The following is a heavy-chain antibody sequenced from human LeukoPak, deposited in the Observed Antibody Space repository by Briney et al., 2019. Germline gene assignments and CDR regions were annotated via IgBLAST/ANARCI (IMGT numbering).Heavy chain of an antibody. CDR3: ARDEGANWFDP. J-gene: IGHJ5*02. D-gene: IGHD4/OR15-4a*01. CDR1: GGSISSGDYY. V-gene: IGHV4-30-4*01. CDR2: IYYSGST. Sequence: SETLSLTCTVSGGSISSGDYYWSWIRQPPGKGLEWIGYIYYSGSTYYNPSLKSRVTISVDTSKNQCSLKLSSVTAADTAVYYCARDEGANWFDPWGQGTLVTVSS.